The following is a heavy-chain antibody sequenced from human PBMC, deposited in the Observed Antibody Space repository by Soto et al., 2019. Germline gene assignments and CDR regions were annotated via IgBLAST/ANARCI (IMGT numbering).Heavy chain of an antibody. CDR1: GYTFTSYA. CDR2: INAGNGNT. Sequence: GASVKVSCKASGYTFTSYAMHWLRQAPGQRLEWMGWINAGNGNTKYSQKFQGRVTITRDTSASTAYMELSSLRSEDTAVYYCAREPIITMIVVVITASSPYYGMDVWGQGTTVTVSS. CDR3: AREPIITMIVVVITASSPYYGMDV. J-gene: IGHJ6*02. D-gene: IGHD3-22*01. V-gene: IGHV1-3*01.